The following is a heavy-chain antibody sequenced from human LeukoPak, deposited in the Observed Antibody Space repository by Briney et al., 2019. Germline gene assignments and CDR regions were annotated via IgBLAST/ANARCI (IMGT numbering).Heavy chain of an antibody. CDR2: ISYDGSNK. CDR3: AKVLTGYGYGPPLHY. CDR1: GFTFSSYG. Sequence: GGSLRLSCAASGFTFSSYGMHWVRQAPGKGLEWVAVISYDGSNKYYADSVKGRFTISRDNSKNTLYLQMNSLRAEDTAVYYCAKVLTGYGYGPPLHYWGQGTLVTVSS. V-gene: IGHV3-30*18. D-gene: IGHD5-18*01. J-gene: IGHJ4*02.